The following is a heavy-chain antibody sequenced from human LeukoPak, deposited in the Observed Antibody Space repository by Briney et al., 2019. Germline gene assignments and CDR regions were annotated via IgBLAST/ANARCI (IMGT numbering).Heavy chain of an antibody. Sequence: ASVKVPCKASGYTSYYMHWVRQAPGQGLEWMGIINPSGGSTTYAQKFQGRVTMTRDTSTSTVYMELSRLRSEDTAVYYCARDRDDDILTGYPDYSFDYWGQGTLVTLSS. V-gene: IGHV1-46*01. D-gene: IGHD3-9*01. CDR1: GYTSYY. J-gene: IGHJ4*02. CDR3: ARDRDDDILTGYPDYSFDY. CDR2: INPSGGST.